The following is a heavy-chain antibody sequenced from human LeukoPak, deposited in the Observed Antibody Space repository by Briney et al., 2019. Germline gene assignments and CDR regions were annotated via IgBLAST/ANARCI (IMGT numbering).Heavy chain of an antibody. CDR1: GGSISSSNYY. Sequence: PSETLSLTCTVSGGSISSSNYYWGWIRQPPGQGLEWIGSMYYSGGPYYNPSLKSRVTISVDTSKNQFSLILNSVTAADTAVYYCASVVYYFDHWSRGTLVTVSS. D-gene: IGHD3-22*01. CDR3: ASVVYYFDH. CDR2: MYYSGGP. V-gene: IGHV4-39*01. J-gene: IGHJ4*02.